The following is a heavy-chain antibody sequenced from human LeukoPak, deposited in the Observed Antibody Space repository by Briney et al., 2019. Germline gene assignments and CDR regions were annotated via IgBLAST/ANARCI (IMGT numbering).Heavy chain of an antibody. J-gene: IGHJ4*02. CDR1: GYTFTSYD. V-gene: IGHV1-8*01. D-gene: IGHD5-24*01. CDR2: MNPNGGNT. Sequence: ASVKVSCKASGYTFTSYDINWVRQATGQGLEWMGWMNPNGGNTGFAQKFQGRVTMTRDTSISTAYMELSRLGYDDTAVYYCARDTRSSYLQYYFDYWGQGTLVTVSP. CDR3: ARDTRSSYLQYYFDY.